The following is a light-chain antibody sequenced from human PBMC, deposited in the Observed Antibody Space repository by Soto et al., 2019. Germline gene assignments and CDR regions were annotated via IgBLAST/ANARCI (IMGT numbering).Light chain of an antibody. CDR2: GNS. CDR1: SSNIGAGYD. CDR3: QSYDSSLSRPHVV. V-gene: IGLV1-40*01. J-gene: IGLJ2*01. Sequence: QSVLTQPPSVSGAPGQRVTISCTGSSSNIGAGYDVHWYQQLPGTAPKLLIYGNSNRPSGVPDRFSGSESGSSASLAITGTQAEDEADYYCQSYDSSLSRPHVVFGGGTKLTVL.